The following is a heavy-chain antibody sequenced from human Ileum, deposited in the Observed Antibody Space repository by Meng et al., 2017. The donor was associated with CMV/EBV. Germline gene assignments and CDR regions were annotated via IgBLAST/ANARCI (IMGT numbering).Heavy chain of an antibody. Sequence: GESLKISCAASGFTFSDYAMSWVRQAPGKGLEWISSISDSESAAYYADSVKGRFAISRDNSKNTIYLQMSSLRADDTALYYCARVRGTSRGPSDIWGQGTMVTVSS. V-gene: IGHV3-23*01. CDR2: ISDSESAA. CDR3: ARVRGTSRGPSDI. CDR1: GFTFSDYA. J-gene: IGHJ3*02. D-gene: IGHD3-10*01.